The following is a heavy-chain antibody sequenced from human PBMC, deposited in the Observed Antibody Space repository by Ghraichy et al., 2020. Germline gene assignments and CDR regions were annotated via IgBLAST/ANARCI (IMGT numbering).Heavy chain of an antibody. Sequence: GGSLRLSCAASGFTFSSYGMHWVRQAPGKGLEWVAVIWYDGSNKYYADSVKGRFTISRDHSKNTLYLQMNSLRAEDPAVYYCERDSDLRICEWLVTGCFHYYYYGMDVWGQGTTVTVSS. V-gene: IGHV3-33*01. CDR3: ERDSDLRICEWLVTGCFHYYYYGMDV. D-gene: IGHD6-19*01. CDR1: GFTFSSYG. CDR2: IWYDGSNK. J-gene: IGHJ6*02.